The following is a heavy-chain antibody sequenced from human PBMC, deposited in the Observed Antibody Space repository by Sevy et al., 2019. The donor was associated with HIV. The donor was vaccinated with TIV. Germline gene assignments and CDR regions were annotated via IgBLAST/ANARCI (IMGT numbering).Heavy chain of an antibody. CDR3: ARELPVGYCISTSCYPGGNWFDP. CDR1: GFTFSSYA. D-gene: IGHD2-2*03. J-gene: IGHJ5*02. V-gene: IGHV3-30-3*01. CDR2: ISYDGSNK. Sequence: RGSLRLSCAASGFTFSSYAMHWVRQAPGKGLEWVAVISYDGSNKYYADSVKGRFTISRDNSKNTLYLQMNSLRAEDTAVYYCARELPVGYCISTSCYPGGNWFDPWGQGTLVTVSS.